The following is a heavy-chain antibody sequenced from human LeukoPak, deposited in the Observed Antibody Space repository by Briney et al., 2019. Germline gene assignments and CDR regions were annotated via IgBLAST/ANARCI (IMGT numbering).Heavy chain of an antibody. J-gene: IGHJ4*02. CDR2: ISGSGGAT. CDR3: ARGGVDYYGSGTYYLMYYFDY. D-gene: IGHD3-10*01. Sequence: GGSLRLSCAASGFTFNTYGMSWVRQAPGKGLEWVSGISGSGGATYYADSVKGRFTISRDDPHNALYLQMNSLRAEDTAVYFCARGGVDYYGSGTYYLMYYFDYWGQGALVTVSS. CDR1: GFTFNTYG. V-gene: IGHV3-23*01.